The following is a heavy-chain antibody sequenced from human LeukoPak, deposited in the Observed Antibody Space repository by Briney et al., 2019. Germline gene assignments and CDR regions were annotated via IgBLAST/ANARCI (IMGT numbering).Heavy chain of an antibody. D-gene: IGHD2-21*02. CDR1: GFTFSSYS. J-gene: IGHJ4*02. CDR3: AKGEAYCGGDCFYYFDY. Sequence: PGGSLRLSCAASGFTFSSYSMNWVRQAPGKGLEWVSYIRSSGSPIYYADSVKGRFTISRDNAKNSLYLQMNSLRAEDTAVYYCAKGEAYCGGDCFYYFDYWGQGTLVTVSS. V-gene: IGHV3-48*01. CDR2: IRSSGSPI.